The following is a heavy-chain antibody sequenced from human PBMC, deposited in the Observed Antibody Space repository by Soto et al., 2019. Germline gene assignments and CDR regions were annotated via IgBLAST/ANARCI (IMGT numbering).Heavy chain of an antibody. CDR1: GFTFSSYI. D-gene: IGHD2-15*01. J-gene: IGHJ4*02. V-gene: IGHV3-48*01. Sequence: GGSLRLSCAASGFTFSSYIMNWARQAPGKGLEWISYISSSSRTIYYPDSVKGRFTISRDNAKNSLYLQMNSLRAEDTAVYYCARDKGRSPLDYWGQGTLVTAPQ. CDR3: ARDKGRSPLDY. CDR2: ISSSSRTI.